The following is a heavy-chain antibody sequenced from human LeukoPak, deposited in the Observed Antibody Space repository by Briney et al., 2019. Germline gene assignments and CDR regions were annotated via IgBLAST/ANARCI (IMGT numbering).Heavy chain of an antibody. J-gene: IGHJ3*02. CDR2: ISWNSGSI. D-gene: IGHD6-19*01. Sequence: GGSLRLSCAAAGFTFDDYAMHWVRQAPGKGLEWVSGISWNSGSIGYADSVKGRFTISRDNAKNSLYLQMNSLRAEDTALYYCAKDIGAVAGYAFDIWGQGTMVTVSS. CDR1: GFTFDDYA. CDR3: AKDIGAVAGYAFDI. V-gene: IGHV3-9*01.